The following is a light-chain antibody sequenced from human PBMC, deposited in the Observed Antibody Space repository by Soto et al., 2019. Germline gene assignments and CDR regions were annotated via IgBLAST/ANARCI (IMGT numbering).Light chain of an antibody. Sequence: QTVVTQPPSVSGAPGQRVTISCTGSSSNIGAGYDVHWYQQLPGTAPKLLIYGNSNRPSGVPDRFSGSKSGTSASLAITGLQAEDEADYYCAAWDDTLDAQVFGGGTKLTVL. J-gene: IGLJ3*02. CDR2: GNS. CDR1: SSNIGAGYD. CDR3: AAWDDTLDAQV. V-gene: IGLV1-40*01.